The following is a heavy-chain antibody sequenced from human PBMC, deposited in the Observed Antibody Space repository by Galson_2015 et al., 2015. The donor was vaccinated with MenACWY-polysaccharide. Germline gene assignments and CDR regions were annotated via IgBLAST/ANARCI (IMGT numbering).Heavy chain of an antibody. J-gene: IGHJ5*02. Sequence: LTCTVSGDSVTSATYYWSWLRQSPGKGLEWIGYMSYSGSANHNPSLKSRVTISIDTSKNQFSLRLTSVTAADTAMYYCAREPTYSGSFGWFDPWGQGTLVTVSS. CDR1: GDSVTSATYY. V-gene: IGHV4-61*01. CDR2: MSYSGSA. CDR3: AREPTYSGSFGWFDP. D-gene: IGHD1-26*01.